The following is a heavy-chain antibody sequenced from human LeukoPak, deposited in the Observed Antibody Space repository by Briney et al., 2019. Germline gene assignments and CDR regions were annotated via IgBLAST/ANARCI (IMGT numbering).Heavy chain of an antibody. CDR2: IYYSGST. V-gene: IGHV4-59*08. CDR3: ARSVDTAMVGYYYYYMDV. Sequence: SETLSLTCTVSGGSISSYYWSWIRQPPGKGLEWIGYIYYSGSTNYNPSLKSRVTISVDTSKNQFSLKLSSVTAADTAVYYCARSVDTAMVGYYYYYMDVWGKGTTVTVSS. D-gene: IGHD5-18*01. CDR1: GGSISSYY. J-gene: IGHJ6*03.